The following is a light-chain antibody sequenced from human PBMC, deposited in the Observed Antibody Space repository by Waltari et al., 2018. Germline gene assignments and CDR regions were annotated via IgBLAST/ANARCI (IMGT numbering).Light chain of an antibody. V-gene: IGKV2-30*02. CDR1: QSLVHSNGNTY. CDR2: QVS. Sequence: DVVMTQSPLSLPLTPGQPASISCRSSQSLVHSNGNTYLSWYQQKPGQPPRLLIYQVSNRYSGVTDRFSGSGAGTDFTLKISRVEAEDVGVYYCGQGSHLYSFGQGTKVELK. CDR3: GQGSHLYS. J-gene: IGKJ2*03.